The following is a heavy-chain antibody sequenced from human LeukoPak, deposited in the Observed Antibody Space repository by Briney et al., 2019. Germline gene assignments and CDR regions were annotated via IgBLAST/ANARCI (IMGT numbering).Heavy chain of an antibody. D-gene: IGHD3-22*01. Sequence: GGTLRLSCEASGFTFSSYAMGWVRQAPGKGLEWVSGISGSGDNTYYADSVKGRFTISRDNSKNTLYVQVNSLGTEDTAAYYCAKGSYYDSSGSVYFDYWGQGTLVTVSS. V-gene: IGHV3-23*01. CDR1: GFTFSSYA. J-gene: IGHJ4*02. CDR2: ISGSGDNT. CDR3: AKGSYYDSSGSVYFDY.